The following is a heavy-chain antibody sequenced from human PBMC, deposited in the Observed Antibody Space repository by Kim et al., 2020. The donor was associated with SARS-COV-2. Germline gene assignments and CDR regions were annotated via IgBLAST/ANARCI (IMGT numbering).Heavy chain of an antibody. CDR2: QDRNQK. V-gene: IGHV3-7*03. D-gene: IGHD3-16*02. Sequence: QDRNQKYYVDSVRGRFTISRDNAKNSLYLQMNGLKAAGTAVYYCASNIALWGQGTLVTVSS. CDR3: ASNIAL. J-gene: IGHJ4*02.